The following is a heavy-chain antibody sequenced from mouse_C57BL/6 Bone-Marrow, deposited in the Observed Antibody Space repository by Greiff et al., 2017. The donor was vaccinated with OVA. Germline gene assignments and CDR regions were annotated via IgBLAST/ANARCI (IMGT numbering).Heavy chain of an antibody. CDR3: ARDYGPWFAY. CDR2: IDPSDSYT. CDR1: GYTFTSYW. D-gene: IGHD1-1*01. V-gene: IGHV1-69*01. J-gene: IGHJ3*01. Sequence: QVQLQQPGAELVMPGASVKLSCKASGYTFTSYWMHWVKQRPGQGLEWIGEIDPSDSYTNYNQKFKGKSTLTVDKSSSTAYMQLSSLTSEDSAVYYCARDYGPWFAYWGQGTRVTVSA.